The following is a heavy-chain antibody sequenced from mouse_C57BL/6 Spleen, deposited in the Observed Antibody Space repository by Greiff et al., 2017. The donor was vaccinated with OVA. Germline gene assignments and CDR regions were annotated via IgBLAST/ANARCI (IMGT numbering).Heavy chain of an antibody. CDR2: ISDGGSYT. CDR3: ERDRSNPWWFDV. J-gene: IGHJ1*03. D-gene: IGHD2-5*01. V-gene: IGHV5-4*01. CDR1: GFTFSSYA. Sequence: EVKLVESGGGLVKPGGSLKLSCAASGFTFSSYAMSWVRQTPEKRLEWVATISDGGSYTYYPDNVKGRFTISRDNAKNNLYLQISHLKSEDTAMYYCERDRSNPWWFDVWGTGTTVTVSS.